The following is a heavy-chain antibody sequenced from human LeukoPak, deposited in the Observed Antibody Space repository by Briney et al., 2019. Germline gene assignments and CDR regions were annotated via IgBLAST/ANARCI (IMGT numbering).Heavy chain of an antibody. D-gene: IGHD3-10*01. CDR3: AGGKHYYGSGSYYIVNYYYYMDV. CDR1: GGSISSSSYY. J-gene: IGHJ6*03. Sequence: PSETLSLTCTVSGGSISSSSYYWGWIRQPPGKGLEWIGSIYYSGSTYYNPSLKSRVTLSVDTSKNQFSLKLSSVTAADTAVYYCAGGKHYYGSGSYYIVNYYYYMDVWGKGTTVTVSS. V-gene: IGHV4-39*01. CDR2: IYYSGST.